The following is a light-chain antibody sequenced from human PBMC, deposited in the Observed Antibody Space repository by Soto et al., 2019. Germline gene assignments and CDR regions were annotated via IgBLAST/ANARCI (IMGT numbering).Light chain of an antibody. J-gene: IGLJ1*01. CDR1: SGDIGSYNR. CDR2: EVT. CDR3: SSYTNINTRACV. V-gene: IGLV2-14*01. Sequence: SSLTQPASVSGSPGQSITISCTGTSGDIGSYNRVSWYQQHPGKAPKLIIYEVTDRPSGGSNRFSGSKSGNTASLTISGLQAEDEAEYYCSSYTNINTRACVVGTGTKVTVL.